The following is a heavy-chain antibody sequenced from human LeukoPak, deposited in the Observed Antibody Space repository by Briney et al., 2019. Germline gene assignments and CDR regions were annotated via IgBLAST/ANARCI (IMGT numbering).Heavy chain of an antibody. Sequence: GGSLRLSCAASGFTFSSYGMHWVRQAPGKGLEWVAVIWYDGSNIHYADSVKGRFTISRDNSKNTLFLQMNSLRAEDTAVYYCAKGRRVGVGYYYGMDVWGQGTTVTVSS. CDR1: GFTFSSYG. CDR2: IWYDGSNI. J-gene: IGHJ6*02. CDR3: AKGRRVGVGYYYGMDV. V-gene: IGHV3-33*06. D-gene: IGHD1-26*01.